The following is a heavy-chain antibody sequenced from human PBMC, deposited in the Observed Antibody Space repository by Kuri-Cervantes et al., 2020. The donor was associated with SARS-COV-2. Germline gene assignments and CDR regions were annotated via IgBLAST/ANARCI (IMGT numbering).Heavy chain of an antibody. CDR3: GGDHYYYYYMDV. J-gene: IGHJ6*03. D-gene: IGHD3-10*01. Sequence: GGSLRLSCAASGFTFSSYSMNWVRQAPGKGLEWVSYISSSSSTIYYADSVKGRFTISRDNAKNSLYLQMNSLRAEDTAVYYCGGDHYYYYYMDVWGKGTTVTVSS. V-gene: IGHV3-48*01. CDR2: ISSSSSTI. CDR1: GFTFSSYS.